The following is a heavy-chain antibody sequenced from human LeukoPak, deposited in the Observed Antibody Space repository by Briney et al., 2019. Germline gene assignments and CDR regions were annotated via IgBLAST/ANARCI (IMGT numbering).Heavy chain of an antibody. Sequence: SVKVSCKASGGTFSSYAISWVRQAPGQGLEWMGGIIPIFGTANYAQKFQGRVTITTDESTSTAYMELSSLRSEDTAVYYCARASHITILGVVILGSFDPWGQGTLVTVSS. V-gene: IGHV1-69*05. CDR3: ARASHITILGVVILGSFDP. CDR1: GGTFSSYA. J-gene: IGHJ5*02. D-gene: IGHD3-3*01. CDR2: IIPIFGTA.